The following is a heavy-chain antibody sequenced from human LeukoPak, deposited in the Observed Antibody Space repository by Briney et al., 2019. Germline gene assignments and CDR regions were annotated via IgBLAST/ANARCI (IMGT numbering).Heavy chain of an antibody. CDR2: INSDGSST. D-gene: IGHD2-2*01. CDR1: GFTFSSYW. CDR3: ARVGDCSTTSCYGPDD. Sequence: GGSLRLSCAASGFTFSSYWMHWVRQAPGKGLVRVSRINSDGSSTSYADSVKGRFTISRDNAKNTLYLQMNSLRAEDTAVYYCARVGDCSTTSCYGPDDWGQGSLVTVSS. J-gene: IGHJ4*02. V-gene: IGHV3-74*01.